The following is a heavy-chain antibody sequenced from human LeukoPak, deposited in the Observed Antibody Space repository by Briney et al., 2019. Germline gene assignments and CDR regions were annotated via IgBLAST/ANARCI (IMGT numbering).Heavy chain of an antibody. Sequence: ASVKVFCKVSGYTLTELSMHWVRQAPGKGLEWMGGFDPEDGETIYAQKFQGRVTMTEDTSTDTAYMELSSLRSEDTAVYYCATRRTAGTPFDYWGQGTLVTVSS. CDR2: FDPEDGET. D-gene: IGHD1-1*01. V-gene: IGHV1-24*01. CDR1: GYTLTELS. J-gene: IGHJ4*02. CDR3: ATRRTAGTPFDY.